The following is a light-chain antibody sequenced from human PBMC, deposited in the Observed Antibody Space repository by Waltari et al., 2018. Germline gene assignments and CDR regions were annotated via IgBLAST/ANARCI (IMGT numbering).Light chain of an antibody. J-gene: IGKJ1*01. V-gene: IGKV1-5*01. Sequence: DIQMTQSPSMLSASVGARFTITCRASQTIRGWLAWYQLKPGLAPKLLIYDASNLGGGVPSRFSGSGFGTNFTLTISSLQPDDFATYYCQQYSSFSTFGLGTKV. CDR3: QQYSSFST. CDR2: DAS. CDR1: QTIRGW.